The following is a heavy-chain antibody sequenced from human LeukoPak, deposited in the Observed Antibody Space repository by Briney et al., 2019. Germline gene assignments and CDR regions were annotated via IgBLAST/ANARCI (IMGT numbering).Heavy chain of an antibody. V-gene: IGHV3-11*04. CDR2: ISSSGSTI. CDR3: ARADDFWSGYYLIDY. J-gene: IGHJ4*02. CDR1: GFTFSDYY. Sequence: GGSLRLSCAASGFTFSDYYMSWIRQAPGKGLEWVSYISSSGSTIYYADSVKGRFTISRDNAKNSLYLQMNSLRAEDTAVYYCARADDFWSGYYLIDYWGQGTLVTVSS. D-gene: IGHD3-3*01.